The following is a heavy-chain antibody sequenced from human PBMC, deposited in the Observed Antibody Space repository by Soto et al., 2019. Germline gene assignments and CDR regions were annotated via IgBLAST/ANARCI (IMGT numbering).Heavy chain of an antibody. D-gene: IGHD2-21*02. CDR1: GFSLSTSGVA. CDR3: SHRLTATAFDI. Sequence: QITLKESGPTLVKPTQTLTLTCTFSGFSLSTSGVAVGWIRQPPGKALEWLALIYWDDDKRYSPSMKGRLTITRDTSKNQVVLIMTNMDPEDTATYYCSHRLTATAFDIWGQGTMVTVSS. CDR2: IYWDDDK. J-gene: IGHJ3*02. V-gene: IGHV2-5*02.